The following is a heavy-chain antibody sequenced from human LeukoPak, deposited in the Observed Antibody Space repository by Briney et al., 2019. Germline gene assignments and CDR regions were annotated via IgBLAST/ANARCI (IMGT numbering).Heavy chain of an antibody. Sequence: SETLSLTCTVSGGSISSSSYYWGWIRQPPGKGLEWIGSIYYSGSTYYNPSLKSRATISVDTSKNQFSLKLSSVTAADTAVYYCAREKGTGDVYYYDSSGYSTPEGDAFDIWGQGTMVTVSS. CDR1: GGSISSSSYY. J-gene: IGHJ3*02. CDR2: IYYSGST. D-gene: IGHD3-22*01. V-gene: IGHV4-39*07. CDR3: AREKGTGDVYYYDSSGYSTPEGDAFDI.